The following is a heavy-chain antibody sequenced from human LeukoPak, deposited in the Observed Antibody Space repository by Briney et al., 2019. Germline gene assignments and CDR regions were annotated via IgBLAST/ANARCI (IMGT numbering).Heavy chain of an antibody. Sequence: GGSLRLTCAAPGFTFSSYAMSWVRQAPGKGLEWVSAISGSGGSTYYADSVKGRFTISRDNSKNTLYLQMNSLRAEDTAVYYCATLGQRYCSGGSCYTSGSSDYWGQGTLVTVSS. CDR1: GFTFSSYA. CDR3: ATLGQRYCSGGSCYTSGSSDY. CDR2: ISGSGGST. J-gene: IGHJ4*02. V-gene: IGHV3-23*01. D-gene: IGHD2-15*01.